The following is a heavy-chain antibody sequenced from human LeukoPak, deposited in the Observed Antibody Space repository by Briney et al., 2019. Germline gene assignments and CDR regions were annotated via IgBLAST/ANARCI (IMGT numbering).Heavy chain of an antibody. Sequence: SVKVSCKASGGTFSSYAISWVRQAPGQGLEWMGGIIPIFGTANYAQKFQGRVTITADESTSTAYMELSSLRAEDTAVYYCARDLGQYYDTSDNWFDPWGQGTLVTVSS. J-gene: IGHJ5*02. CDR1: GGTFSSYA. D-gene: IGHD3-22*01. CDR3: ARDLGQYYDTSDNWFDP. V-gene: IGHV1-69*13. CDR2: IIPIFGTA.